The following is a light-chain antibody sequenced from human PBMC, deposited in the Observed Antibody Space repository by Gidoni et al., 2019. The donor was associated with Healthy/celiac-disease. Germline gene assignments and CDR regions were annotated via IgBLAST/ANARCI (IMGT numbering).Light chain of an antibody. Sequence: ELVLTQSPGTLSLSPGERATLSCRARQSVSSSYLAWYQQKPGQAPRLLIYGASSRATGIPDRFSGSGSGTDFTLTISRLEPEDFAVYYCQQYGSSPRTFXQXTKVEIK. V-gene: IGKV3-20*01. J-gene: IGKJ1*01. CDR2: GAS. CDR3: QQYGSSPRT. CDR1: QSVSSSY.